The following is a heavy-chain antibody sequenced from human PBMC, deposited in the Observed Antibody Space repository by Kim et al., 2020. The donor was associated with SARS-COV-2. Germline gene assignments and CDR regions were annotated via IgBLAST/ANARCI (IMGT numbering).Heavy chain of an antibody. V-gene: IGHV1-69*01. CDR3: ARCKNSGGLGLFDY. D-gene: IGHD1-26*01. Sequence: PKFQGRVTITADESTSTAYMVLSSLRSEDTAVYYWARCKNSGGLGLFDYWGQGTLVTVSS. J-gene: IGHJ4*02.